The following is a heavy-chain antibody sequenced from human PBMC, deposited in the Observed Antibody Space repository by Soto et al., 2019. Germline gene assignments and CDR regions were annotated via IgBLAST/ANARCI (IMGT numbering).Heavy chain of an antibody. CDR3: ARVVVVITGGRIFDI. CDR1: GYTFTSSG. J-gene: IGHJ3*02. V-gene: IGHV1-18*01. D-gene: IGHD3-22*01. Sequence: GASVKVSCKASGYTFTSSGISWVRQAPGQGLEWMGWISAYNGNTNYAQKLQGRVTMTTDTSTSTAYMELRSLRSDDTAVYYCARVVVVITGGRIFDIWGQGTMVTVSS. CDR2: ISAYNGNT.